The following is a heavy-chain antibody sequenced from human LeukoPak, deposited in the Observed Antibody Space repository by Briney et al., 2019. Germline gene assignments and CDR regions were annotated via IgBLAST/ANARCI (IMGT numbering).Heavy chain of an antibody. V-gene: IGHV3-74*01. Sequence: GGSLRLSCAASGFTFSSYSMNWVRQAPGKGLVWVSRINPDDGSTSYADSVKGRFTISRDNAKSTLYLHMNSLRAEDTAVYYCLTIVETDLDAFDIWGQGTKVTVSS. CDR1: GFTFSSYS. CDR3: LTIVETDLDAFDI. J-gene: IGHJ3*02. CDR2: INPDDGST. D-gene: IGHD2-21*01.